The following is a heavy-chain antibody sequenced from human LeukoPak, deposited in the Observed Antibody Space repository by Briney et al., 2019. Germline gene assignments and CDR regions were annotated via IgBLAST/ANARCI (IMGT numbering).Heavy chain of an antibody. D-gene: IGHD1-26*01. CDR2: VADDEKTI. Sequence: GGSLRLSCVASGFTFTGHSMHWVRQAPGKGLEWVAVVADDEKTIFHADSLKGRFTVSRDNSKNTVYLQMNSLRDEDTAVYYCAREKQSGGTPFDYWGQGSLVTVSS. J-gene: IGHJ4*02. CDR1: GFTFTGHS. V-gene: IGHV3-30*04. CDR3: AREKQSGGTPFDY.